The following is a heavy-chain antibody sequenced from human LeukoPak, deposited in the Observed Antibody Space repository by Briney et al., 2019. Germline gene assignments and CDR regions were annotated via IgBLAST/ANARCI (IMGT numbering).Heavy chain of an antibody. V-gene: IGHV4-31*03. CDR2: IYYSGST. Sequence: PSQTLSLTCTVSGGSISSGGYYWSWIRQHPGKGLEWIGYIYYSGSTYYNPSLKSRVTISVDTSKNQFSLKLSSVTAADTAVYYCATGRSIRYFDYWGQGTLLTVSS. CDR1: GGSISSGGYY. CDR3: ATGRSIRYFDY. D-gene: IGHD3-9*01. J-gene: IGHJ4*02.